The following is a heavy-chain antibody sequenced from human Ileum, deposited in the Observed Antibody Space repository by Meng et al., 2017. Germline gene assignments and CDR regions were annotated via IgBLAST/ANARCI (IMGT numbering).Heavy chain of an antibody. CDR3: TTIRNPAYFYE. J-gene: IGHJ4*02. CDR2: IKSKGDGGTI. Sequence: GESLKISCAASRVTVTNAWMSWVRQAPGKGLEWVGRIKSKGDGGTIDYAAPVKGRFTISRDETKNTLDLQMNSLRTEDTAVYYCTTIRNPAYFYEWGQGTLVTVSS. D-gene: IGHD1-14*01. V-gene: IGHV3-15*01. CDR1: RVTVTNAW.